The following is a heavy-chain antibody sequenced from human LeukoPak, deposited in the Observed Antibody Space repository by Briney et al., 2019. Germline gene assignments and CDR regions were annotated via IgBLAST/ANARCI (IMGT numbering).Heavy chain of an antibody. CDR1: GGSISSYY. V-gene: IGHV4-59*08. D-gene: IGHD3-10*01. J-gene: IGHJ4*02. CDR2: IYYSGST. CDR3: VAEEYGTGSYYKSAF. Sequence: SETLSLTCTVSGGSISSYYWSWIRQPPGKGLEGIGYIYYSGSTNYNPSLKSRVTISVDTSKNQFSLKLSSVTAADTAVYYCVAEEYGTGSYYKSAFWGKGALVTVSS.